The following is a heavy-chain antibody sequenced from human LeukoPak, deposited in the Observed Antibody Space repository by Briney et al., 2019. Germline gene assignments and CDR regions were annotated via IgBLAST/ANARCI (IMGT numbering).Heavy chain of an antibody. V-gene: IGHV1-69*05. J-gene: IGHJ4*02. CDR1: GGIFSSYA. CDR2: IIPIFGTA. D-gene: IGHD3-22*01. CDR3: ARDLQGYYDY. Sequence: SVKVSCKASGGIFSSYAISWVRQAPGQGLEWMGRIIPIFGTANYAQKFQGRVTITTDESTSTAYMELSSLRSDDTAVYYCARDLQGYYDYWGQGTLVTVSS.